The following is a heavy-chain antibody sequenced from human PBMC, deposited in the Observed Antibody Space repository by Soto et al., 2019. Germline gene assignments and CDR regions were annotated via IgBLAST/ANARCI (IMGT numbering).Heavy chain of an antibody. J-gene: IGHJ4*02. D-gene: IGHD3-22*01. Sequence: LETLSLTCTVSGGSISSYYWSWIRQPPGKGLEWIGYIYYSGSTNYNPSLKSRVTISVDTSKNQFSLKLSSVTAADTAVYYCAGLGYDSSGLIDYWGQGALVTVSS. V-gene: IGHV4-59*01. CDR2: IYYSGST. CDR3: AGLGYDSSGLIDY. CDR1: GGSISSYY.